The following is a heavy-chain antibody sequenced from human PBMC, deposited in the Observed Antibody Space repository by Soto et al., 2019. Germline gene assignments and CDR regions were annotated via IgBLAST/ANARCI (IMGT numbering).Heavy chain of an antibody. Sequence: QVQLVQSGAEVKKPGASVKVSCKASGYTFTSYGISWVRQAPGQGLEWMGWISAYNGNTNYAQKLQGRVTMTTDTSTSTAYMELRCLRSYDTAVYYCARVGLGVWGSYRPYPFDYWGQGTLVTVSS. J-gene: IGHJ4*02. CDR1: GYTFTSYG. CDR2: ISAYNGNT. D-gene: IGHD3-16*02. V-gene: IGHV1-18*01. CDR3: ARVGLGVWGSYRPYPFDY.